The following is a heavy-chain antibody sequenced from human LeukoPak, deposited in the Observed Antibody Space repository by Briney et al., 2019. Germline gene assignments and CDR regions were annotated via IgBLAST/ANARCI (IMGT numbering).Heavy chain of an antibody. Sequence: SETLSLTCTVSVGSISSYYWSWIRQPPGKGLEWIGYIYYSGSTNYNPSLKSRVTISVDTSKNQFSLKLSSVTAADTAVYYCARGSHYYLNWFDPWGQGTLVTVSS. CDR3: ARGSHYYLNWFDP. D-gene: IGHD3-22*01. V-gene: IGHV4-59*01. CDR2: IYYSGST. J-gene: IGHJ5*02. CDR1: VGSISSYY.